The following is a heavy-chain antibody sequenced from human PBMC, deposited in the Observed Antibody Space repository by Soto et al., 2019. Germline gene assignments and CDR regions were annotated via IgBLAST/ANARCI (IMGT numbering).Heavy chain of an antibody. D-gene: IGHD1-26*01. CDR3: ARVSGLGELLLDY. J-gene: IGHJ4*02. CDR1: GFTVRSNY. V-gene: IGHV3-53*02. CDR2: IYSGGST. Sequence: EVQLVETGGGLIQPGGSLRLSCAASGFTVRSNYMSWVRQAQGKGLEWVSVIYSGGSTYYADSVQGRFTISRDNSKNTLDLQMNSLRAEDTAVYYCARVSGLGELLLDYWGQGTLVTVSS.